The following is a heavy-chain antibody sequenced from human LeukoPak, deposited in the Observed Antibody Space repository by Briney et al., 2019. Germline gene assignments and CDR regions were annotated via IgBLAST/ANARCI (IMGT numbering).Heavy chain of an antibody. J-gene: IGHJ4*02. V-gene: IGHV3-33*06. CDR2: IWNDGSNQ. Sequence: GGSLRLSCAASKFTFSHYGMHWVRQAPGKGLEWVAVIWNDGSNQYYADSVKGRFTVSRDNSQNTLYLQMNSLRPEDTAVYYCAKDAQRGFDYSNSLENWGQGALVTVSS. CDR1: KFTFSHYG. CDR3: AKDAQRGFDYSNSLEN. D-gene: IGHD4-11*01.